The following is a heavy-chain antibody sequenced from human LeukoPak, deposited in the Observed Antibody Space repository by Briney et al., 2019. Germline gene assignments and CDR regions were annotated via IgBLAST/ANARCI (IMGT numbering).Heavy chain of an antibody. CDR2: INPNSGGT. D-gene: IGHD2-21*01. Sequence: ASVKVSCKASGYTFTGYYMHWVRQAPGQGLEWMGWINPNSGGTNYAQKIQGRVTMTRDTSISTAYMELSRLRSDDTAVYYCARVLVVVIAIPFDYWGQGTLVTVSS. J-gene: IGHJ4*02. CDR3: ARVLVVVIAIPFDY. CDR1: GYTFTGYY. V-gene: IGHV1-2*02.